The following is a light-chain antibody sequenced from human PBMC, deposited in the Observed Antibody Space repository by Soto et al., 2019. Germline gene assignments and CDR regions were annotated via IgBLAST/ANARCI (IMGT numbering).Light chain of an antibody. J-gene: IGKJ2*01. CDR1: QDISNY. CDR3: QQYDNLLPS. Sequence: DIQMTQSPSSLSASVGDRVTITCQASQDISNYLNWYQQKPGKAPKLLIYDTSNLETGVPSRFSGSGSGTGYTFTISSLQPEAAATYYCQQYDNLLPSFGQGTKLEI. V-gene: IGKV1-33*01. CDR2: DTS.